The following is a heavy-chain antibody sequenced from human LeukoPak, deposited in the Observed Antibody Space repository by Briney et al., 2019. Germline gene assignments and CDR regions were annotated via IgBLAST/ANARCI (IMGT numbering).Heavy chain of an antibody. CDR3: ARRTPTYYYYTDV. CDR2: ISSSSNYI. V-gene: IGHV3-21*01. J-gene: IGHJ6*03. CDR1: GFTFSSYS. Sequence: GGSLRLSCAASGFTFSSYSMNWVRQAPGKGLEWVSSISSSSNYIYYADSVKGRFTISRDNAKNSLYLQMNSLRAEDTAVYYCARRTPTYYYYTDVWGKGTTVTVSS.